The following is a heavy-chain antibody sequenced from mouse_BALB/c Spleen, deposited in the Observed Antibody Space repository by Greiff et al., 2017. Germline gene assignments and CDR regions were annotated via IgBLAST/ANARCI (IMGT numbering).Heavy chain of an antibody. J-gene: IGHJ1*01. Sequence: DVMLVESGPSLVKPSQTLSLTCSVTGDSITSGYWNWFRKFPGNKLEYMGYISYSGSTYYNPSLKSRISITRDTSKNQYYLQLNSVTTEDTATYYCARYQYGNSYFEVWGAGTTVTVSS. D-gene: IGHD2-10*02. CDR1: GDSITSGY. V-gene: IGHV3-8*02. CDR3: ARYQYGNSYFEV. CDR2: ISYSGST.